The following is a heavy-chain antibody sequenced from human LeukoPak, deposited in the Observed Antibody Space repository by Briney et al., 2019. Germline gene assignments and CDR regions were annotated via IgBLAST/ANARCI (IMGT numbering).Heavy chain of an antibody. CDR1: GGSISSYY. Sequence: NASETLSLTCTVSGGSISSYYWSWIRQPPGKGLEWIGYIYYSGSTNYNPSLKSRVTISVDMSKNQFSLKLSSVTAADTAVYYCARASSWSGYYELGYWGQGTLVTVSS. CDR2: IYYSGST. D-gene: IGHD3-3*01. J-gene: IGHJ4*02. V-gene: IGHV4-59*01. CDR3: ARASSWSGYYELGY.